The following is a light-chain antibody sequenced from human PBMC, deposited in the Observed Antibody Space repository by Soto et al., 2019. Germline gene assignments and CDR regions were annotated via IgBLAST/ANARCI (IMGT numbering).Light chain of an antibody. V-gene: IGLV2-14*03. CDR3: CSYTTTTSRV. CDR1: SSDVGHYNY. CDR2: DVS. Sequence: QSALTQPASVSGSPGQSITISCTGTSSDVGHYNYVSWYQQHPGNAPKLVIYDVSIRASGVSDRFSGSKSGNTASLTISGLQAEDEADYYCCSYTTTTSRVFGPGTKLIVL. J-gene: IGLJ1*01.